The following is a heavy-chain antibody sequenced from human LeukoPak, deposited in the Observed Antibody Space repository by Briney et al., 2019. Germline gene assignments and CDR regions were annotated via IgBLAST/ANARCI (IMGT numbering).Heavy chain of an antibody. J-gene: IGHJ6*03. CDR2: ISSSSSYI. CDR1: GFTFSSYS. D-gene: IGHD6-13*01. CDR3: ARLAAAGTKYYYYYMDV. V-gene: IGHV3-21*01. Sequence: GGSLRLSCAASGFTFSSYSMNWVRQAPGKGLEWVSSISSSSSYIYYADSVKGRFTISRDNAKNSLCLQMNSLRAEDTAVYYCARLAAAGTKYYYYYMDVWGKGTTVTVSS.